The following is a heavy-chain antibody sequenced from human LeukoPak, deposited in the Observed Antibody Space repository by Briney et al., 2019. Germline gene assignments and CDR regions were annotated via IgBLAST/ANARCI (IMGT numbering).Heavy chain of an antibody. D-gene: IGHD6-6*01. CDR1: GYTFTGYY. J-gene: IGHJ6*03. CDR3: ARAFETAARPTQKYYYYYYMDV. CDR2: INPNSGGT. V-gene: IGHV1-2*02. Sequence: GASVKVSCKASGYTFTGYYMHWVRQAPGQGLEWMGWINPNSGGTNYAQKFQGRVTMTRDTSISTAYMELSRLRSDDTAVYYCARAFETAARPTQKYYYYYYMDVWGKGTTVTVSS.